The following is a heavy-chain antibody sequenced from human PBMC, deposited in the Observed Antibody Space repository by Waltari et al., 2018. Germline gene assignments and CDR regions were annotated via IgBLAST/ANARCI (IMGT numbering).Heavy chain of an antibody. Sequence: QVQLQQWGAGLLKPSETLSLTCAVYGGSSSGYYRSWIRQPPGKGLEWIGEINHSGSTNYNPSLKSRVTISVDTSKNQFSLKLSSVTAADTAVYYCAREEYSSGWYIDYWGQGTLVTVSS. CDR1: GGSSSGYY. J-gene: IGHJ4*02. V-gene: IGHV4-34*01. CDR2: INHSGST. D-gene: IGHD6-19*01. CDR3: AREEYSSGWYIDY.